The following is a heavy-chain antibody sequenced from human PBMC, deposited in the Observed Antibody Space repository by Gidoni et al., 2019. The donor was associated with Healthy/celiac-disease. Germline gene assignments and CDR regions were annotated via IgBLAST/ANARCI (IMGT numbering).Heavy chain of an antibody. V-gene: IGHV3-23*01. CDR2: ISGSGGST. CDR1: GFTFSSYA. Sequence: RLSCAASGFTFSSYAMRWVRQAPGKGLEWVSAISGSGGSTYYADSVKGRFTISRDNSKNTLYLQMNSLRAEDTAVYYCAKGDDIVVVPAAITFDYWGQGTLVTVSS. D-gene: IGHD2-2*01. CDR3: AKGDDIVVVPAAITFDY. J-gene: IGHJ4*02.